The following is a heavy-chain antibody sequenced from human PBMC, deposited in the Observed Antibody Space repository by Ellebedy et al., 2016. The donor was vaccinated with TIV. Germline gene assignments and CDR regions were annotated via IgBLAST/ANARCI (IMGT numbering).Heavy chain of an antibody. Sequence: MPSETLSLTCTVSGGSISSYYWSWIRQPPGKGLEWIGYNHYSGSSNYNPSLKSRVTISVDTSKNQFSLRLTSVTAADTAVYYCARARGQYLYGSGSYFTNWGQGEMVTVSS. CDR3: ARARGQYLYGSGSYFTN. CDR2: NHYSGSS. CDR1: GGSISSYY. V-gene: IGHV4-59*12. J-gene: IGHJ4*02. D-gene: IGHD3-10*01.